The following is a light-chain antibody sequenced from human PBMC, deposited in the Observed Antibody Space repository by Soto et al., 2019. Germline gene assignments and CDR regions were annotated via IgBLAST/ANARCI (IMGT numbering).Light chain of an antibody. Sequence: QSVLTQPRSVSGSPGQSVTISCTGTSSDVGGYNYVSWYQQHPGKAPKLMIYDVSKRPSGVPDRFSGSKSGNTASLTISGLQAEDEADYYCCSYAGSYTFYVFGTG. CDR2: DVS. V-gene: IGLV2-11*01. CDR1: SSDVGGYNY. J-gene: IGLJ1*01. CDR3: CSYAGSYTFYV.